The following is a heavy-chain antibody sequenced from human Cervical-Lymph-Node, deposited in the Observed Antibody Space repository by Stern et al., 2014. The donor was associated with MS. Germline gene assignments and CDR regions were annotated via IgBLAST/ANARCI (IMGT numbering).Heavy chain of an antibody. CDR1: GFTVSTNY. D-gene: IGHD2-15*01. Sequence: EVQLLESGGGLVQPGGSLKLSCSASGFTVSTNYMSWVRQAPGMGLEWLSVIYAGGTPNYSASVNGRLTTPSHHSAYALHFLMNSLTADDTAIYYCARDGGGVKDHWGQGTLVTVSS. CDR2: IYAGGTP. V-gene: IGHV3-53*04. CDR3: ARDGGGVKDH. J-gene: IGHJ4*02.